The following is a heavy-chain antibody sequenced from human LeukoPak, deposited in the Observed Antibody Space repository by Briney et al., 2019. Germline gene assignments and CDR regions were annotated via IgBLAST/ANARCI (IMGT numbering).Heavy chain of an antibody. CDR3: AREVSIAVAGYYFDY. Sequence: SVKVSCKASGGTFSSYAISWVRQAPGQGLEWMGGIIPTFGTANYAQKFQGRVTITTDESTSTAYMELSSLRSEDTAVYYCAREVSIAVAGYYFDYWGQGTLVTVSS. CDR2: IIPTFGTA. J-gene: IGHJ4*02. CDR1: GGTFSSYA. V-gene: IGHV1-69*05. D-gene: IGHD6-19*01.